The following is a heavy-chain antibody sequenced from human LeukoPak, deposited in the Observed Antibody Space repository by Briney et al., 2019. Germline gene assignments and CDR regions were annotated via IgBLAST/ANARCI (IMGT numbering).Heavy chain of an antibody. D-gene: IGHD1-26*01. J-gene: IGHJ4*02. CDR3: ARAYRYSYDY. V-gene: IGHV3-7*05. CDR1: GFTFSSYS. CDR2: IKQDGSEK. Sequence: GGSLRLSCAASGFTFSSYSMSWVRQAPGKGPEWVANIKQDGSEKHYVDSVKGRFTISRDDAKNSLYLQMNSLRADDTAVYYCARAYRYSYDYWGQGTLVTVSS.